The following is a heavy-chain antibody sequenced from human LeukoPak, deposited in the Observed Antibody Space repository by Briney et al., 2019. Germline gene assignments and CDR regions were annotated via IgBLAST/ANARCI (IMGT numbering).Heavy chain of an antibody. CDR3: AGSVDYGIYYYYGMDV. J-gene: IGHJ6*02. V-gene: IGHV4-34*01. D-gene: IGHD4-17*01. Sequence: SETLSLTCAVYGGSFSGYYWSWIRQPPGKGLEWIGEINHSGSTNYNPSLKSRVTISVDTSKNQFSLKLSSVTAADTAVYYCAGSVDYGIYYYYGMDVWGQGTTVTVSS. CDR1: GGSFSGYY. CDR2: INHSGST.